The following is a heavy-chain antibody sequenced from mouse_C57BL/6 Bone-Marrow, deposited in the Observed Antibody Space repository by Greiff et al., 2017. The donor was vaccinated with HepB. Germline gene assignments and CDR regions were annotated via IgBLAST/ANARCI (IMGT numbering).Heavy chain of an antibody. CDR2: ISNLAYSI. D-gene: IGHD1-3*01. Sequence: EVKLQESGGGLVQPGGSLKRSCAASGFTFSDYGMAWVRQAPRKGPEWVAFISNLAYSIYYADTVTGRFTISRENAKNTLYLEMSSLRSEDTAMYYCARLTPYWYFDVWGTGTTVTVSS. J-gene: IGHJ1*03. CDR3: ARLTPYWYFDV. CDR1: GFTFSDYG. V-gene: IGHV5-15*01.